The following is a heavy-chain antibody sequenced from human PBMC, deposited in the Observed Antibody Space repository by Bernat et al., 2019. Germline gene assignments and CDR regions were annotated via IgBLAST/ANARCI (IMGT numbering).Heavy chain of an antibody. Sequence: EVQLVESGGGLVQPGGSLRLSCAASGFTFRSYWMSWVRQAPGKGLEWVGNIKQDGSEKYFVDSVRGGFTISRDNAKNSLYLQMSSLRAGDTAVYYCARVHSVGYGVMDVWGEGTTVTVSS. J-gene: IGHJ6*03. CDR3: ARVHSVGYGVMDV. CDR2: IKQDGSEK. V-gene: IGHV3-7*03. CDR1: GFTFRSYW. D-gene: IGHD5-12*01.